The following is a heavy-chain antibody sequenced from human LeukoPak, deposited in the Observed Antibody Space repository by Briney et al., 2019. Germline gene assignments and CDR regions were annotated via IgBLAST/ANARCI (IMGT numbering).Heavy chain of an antibody. J-gene: IGHJ4*02. CDR1: GFSLSSTRMI. V-gene: IGHV2-5*01. Sequence: SGPTLVNPTQTLTLTCTFSGFSLSSTRMIVGWIRQPPGKALEWLAFIYGNDDKRYSPSLMTRLTITKDTSKNQVVLTMTNMDPVDTATYYCAHKSVDTSIDYWGQGTLVTVSS. CDR3: AHKSVDTSIDY. CDR2: IYGNDDK. D-gene: IGHD5-18*01.